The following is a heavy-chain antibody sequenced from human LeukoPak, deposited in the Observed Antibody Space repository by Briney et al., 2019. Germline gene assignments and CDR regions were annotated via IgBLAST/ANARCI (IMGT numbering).Heavy chain of an antibody. Sequence: PGGSLRLSCAASGFTFSSYSMTWVRQAPGKGLEWVSSFSSSGTYIYYADSVKGRFTISGDNAKNSLYLQMNSLRAEDTAVYYCARGPFIDYWGQGTLVTVSS. V-gene: IGHV3-21*01. J-gene: IGHJ4*02. CDR3: ARGPFIDY. CDR1: GFTFSSYS. CDR2: FSSSGTYI.